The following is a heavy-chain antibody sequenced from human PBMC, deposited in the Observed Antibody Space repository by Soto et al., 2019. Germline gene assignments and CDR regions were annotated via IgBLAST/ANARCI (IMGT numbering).Heavy chain of an antibody. CDR2: IDKSGGDT. CDR3: AKDTYSRSWYF. Sequence: GGSLRLSCAASGFTFTNYLMTWVRQAPGKGLEWVSSIDKSGGDTYYADSVKGRFTISRDDSKNTLYLQMNGLRAEDTALYYCAKDTYSRSWYFWGQGTLVTVSS. CDR1: GFTFTNYL. D-gene: IGHD2-2*01. J-gene: IGHJ4*02. V-gene: IGHV3-23*05.